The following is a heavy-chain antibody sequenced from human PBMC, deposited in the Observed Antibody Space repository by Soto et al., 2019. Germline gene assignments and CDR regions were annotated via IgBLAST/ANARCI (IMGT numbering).Heavy chain of an antibody. CDR1: GFTFDDNA. Sequence: GGSLRLSCAVSGFTFDDNAMHWVRQAPEKGLEWVSGINWKSDIGYADSVKGRFTISRDNAENSLYLQMNSLRTEDTALYYCAISQDRGGRTTFIYWGQGTQVTVSS. CDR2: INWKSDI. J-gene: IGHJ4*02. V-gene: IGHV3-9*01. D-gene: IGHD3-16*01. CDR3: AISQDRGGRTTFIY.